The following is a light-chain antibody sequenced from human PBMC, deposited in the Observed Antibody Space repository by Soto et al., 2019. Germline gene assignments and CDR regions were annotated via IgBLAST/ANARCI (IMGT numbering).Light chain of an antibody. CDR3: QQAYT. V-gene: IGKV1-5*03. J-gene: IGKJ2*01. CDR2: KAS. CDR1: QSISSW. Sequence: DIQMTQSPSTLSASVGDRITITCRASQSISSWLAWYQQKPGKAPKLLIYKASSLESGVPSRFSGSGSGTEFSLTISGLQPDDFATYYCQQAYTGGQGTKLEIK.